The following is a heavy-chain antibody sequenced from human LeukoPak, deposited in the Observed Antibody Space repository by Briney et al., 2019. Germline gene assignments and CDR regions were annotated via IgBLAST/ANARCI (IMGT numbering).Heavy chain of an antibody. D-gene: IGHD1-1*01. CDR2: ISLDGNNE. J-gene: IGHJ4*01. V-gene: IGHV3-30-3*01. CDR3: ARDLSGHWTYDY. CDR1: GFTFRNYY. Sequence: SLRLSFAASGFTFRNYYMHWVRQAPGKGLEWVAVISLDGNNEYYADSVKGRFSLSRDNSMNTLYLQLNSLRTEDTAMYYCARDLSGHWTYDYWGQGTLVTVSS.